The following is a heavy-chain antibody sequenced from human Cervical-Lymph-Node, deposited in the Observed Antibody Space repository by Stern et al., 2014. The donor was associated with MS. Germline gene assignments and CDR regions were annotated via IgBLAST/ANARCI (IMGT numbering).Heavy chain of an antibody. CDR1: GGTFSSHA. J-gene: IGHJ6*02. CDR2: IIPILGTS. V-gene: IGHV1-69*01. D-gene: IGHD4-17*01. CDR3: ASPTTVTVGAMDV. Sequence: VQLVESGAEVKKPGSSVKVSCKASGGTFSSHAINWVRQAPGQGLEWMGGIIPILGTSNYAQKFPGRVTMTADDSTSTAYMELSSLRSEDTAVYYCASPTTVTVGAMDVWGQGTTVTVSS.